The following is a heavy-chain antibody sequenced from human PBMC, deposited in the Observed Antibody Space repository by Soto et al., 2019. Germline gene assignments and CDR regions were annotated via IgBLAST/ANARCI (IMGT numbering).Heavy chain of an antibody. CDR2: VTYDERSR. J-gene: IGHJ4*02. V-gene: IGHV3-30*18. CDR3: AKDARAPYGSGWHLLTNSYFAS. CDR1: GFTFSSSG. Sequence: QVQLVESGGGVVQPGGSLRLSCAASGFTFSSSGMHWVRQAPGKGLAWVAVVTYDERSRYYAYSVKGRFTISRDNSKNTLYLDMNNLRTEETDVYYCAKDARAPYGSGWHLLTNSYFASWGKGNMVTVSS. D-gene: IGHD6-19*01.